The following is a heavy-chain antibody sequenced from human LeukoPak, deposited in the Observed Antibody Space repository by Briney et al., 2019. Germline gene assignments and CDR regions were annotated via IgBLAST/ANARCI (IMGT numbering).Heavy chain of an antibody. CDR1: GGTFSSYA. D-gene: IGHD3-3*01. J-gene: IGHJ6*03. Sequence: SVKVSCKASGGTFSSYAISWVRQAPGQGLEWMGGIIPIFGTANYAQKFQGRVTITADESTSTAYMELSSLRSEDTAVYYCARHDDFWSGYHYYYYMDVWGKGTTVTVSS. CDR3: ARHDDFWSGYHYYYYMDV. CDR2: IIPIFGTA. V-gene: IGHV1-69*13.